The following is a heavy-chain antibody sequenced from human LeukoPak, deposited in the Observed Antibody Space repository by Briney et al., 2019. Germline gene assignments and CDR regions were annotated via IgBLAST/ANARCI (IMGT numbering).Heavy chain of an antibody. J-gene: IGHJ4*02. V-gene: IGHV4-34*01. D-gene: IGHD3-10*01. Sequence: SETLSLTCAVYGGSFSGYYWSWIRQPPGKGLEWIGEINHSGSTNYNPSLKSRVTISVDTSKNQFSLKLSSVTAADTAVYYCAIGRYYYGSGTPPGYFDYWGQGTLVTVSS. CDR3: AIGRYYYGSGTPPGYFDY. CDR2: INHSGST. CDR1: GGSFSGYY.